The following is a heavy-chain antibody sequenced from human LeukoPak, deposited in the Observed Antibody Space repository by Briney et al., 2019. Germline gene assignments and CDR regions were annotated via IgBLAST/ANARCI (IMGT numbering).Heavy chain of an antibody. CDR1: GFTFSTYG. CDR2: IWYDGSIK. D-gene: IGHD2-8*02. V-gene: IGHV3-33*01. CDR3: ARIACTGGNCKPYYYYGLDV. J-gene: IGHJ6*02. Sequence: GGSLRLSCAASGFTFSTYGMHWVRHAPGKGLEPVAVIWYDGSIKYYADSVKGRFTFSRDNSKSTMYLQMNSLRAEDTAVYYCARIACTGGNCKPYYYYGLDVWGQGTTVTVSS.